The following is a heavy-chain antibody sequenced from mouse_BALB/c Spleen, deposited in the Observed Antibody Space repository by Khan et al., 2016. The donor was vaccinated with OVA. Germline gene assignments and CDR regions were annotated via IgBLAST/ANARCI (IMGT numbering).Heavy chain of an antibody. CDR1: GYTFINYW. CDR2: INPSTGYT. CDR3: ARRGLRWDCDY. V-gene: IGHV1-7*01. J-gene: IGHJ2*01. Sequence: QMQLEESGAELAKPGASVKMSCKASGYTFINYWILWVKQRPGQGLEWIGYINPSTGYTEYNQNFKDKATLTADTSSSTAYMQMSSLTSEDSAVYDCARRGLRWDCDYWGQGTTLTVSS. D-gene: IGHD2-1*01.